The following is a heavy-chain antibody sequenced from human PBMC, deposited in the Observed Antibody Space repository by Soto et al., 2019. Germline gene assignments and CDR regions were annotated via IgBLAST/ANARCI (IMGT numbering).Heavy chain of an antibody. J-gene: IGHJ6*03. CDR1: GYTFTSYG. V-gene: IGHV1-18*01. CDR3: ARDSDIVATYYYYYMDV. Sequence: ASVKVSCKASGYTFTSYGISWVRQAPGQGLEWMGWISAYNGNTNYAQKLQGRVTMTTDTSTSTAYMELRSLRSDDTAVYYCARDSDIVATYYYYYMDVWGKGTTVTVSS. D-gene: IGHD5-12*01. CDR2: ISAYNGNT.